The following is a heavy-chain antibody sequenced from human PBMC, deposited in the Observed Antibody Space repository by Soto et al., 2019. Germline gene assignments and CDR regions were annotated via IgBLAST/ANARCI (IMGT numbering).Heavy chain of an antibody. J-gene: IGHJ5*02. CDR1: GFSLSNAGLG. D-gene: IGHD6-13*01. V-gene: IGHV2-26*04. CDR3: ASTYSTSWYWFDP. CDR2: IFSNDEK. Sequence: QVTVKESGPVLVKPTETLTLTCTVSGFSLSNAGLGVSWIRQPPGKALEWLAHIFSNDEKSYSTSLKSRLTISKDSSKSQVVLIMTNMDPVDTATYYCASTYSTSWYWFDPWGQGTLVTVSP.